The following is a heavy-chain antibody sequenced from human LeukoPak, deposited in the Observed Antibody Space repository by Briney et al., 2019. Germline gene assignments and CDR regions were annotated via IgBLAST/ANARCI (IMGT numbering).Heavy chain of an antibody. D-gene: IGHD5-12*01. Sequence: GGSLRLSCATSGFTFSDHYMDWVRQAPGKGLEWVSYISSSSSYTNYADSVKGRFTISRDNAKNSLYLQMNSLRAEDTAVYYCARVMATISGTSNDYWGQGTLVTVSS. CDR3: ARVMATISGTSNDY. V-gene: IGHV3-11*06. J-gene: IGHJ4*02. CDR1: GFTFSDHY. CDR2: ISSSSSYT.